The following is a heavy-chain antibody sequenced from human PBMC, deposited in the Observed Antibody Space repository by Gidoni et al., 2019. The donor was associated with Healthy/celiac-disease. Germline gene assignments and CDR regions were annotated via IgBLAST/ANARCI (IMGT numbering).Heavy chain of an antibody. D-gene: IGHD3-22*01. CDR1: GFTFSSYA. J-gene: IGHJ3*02. V-gene: IGHV3-23*01. Sequence: EVQLLESGGGLVQPGGSLRLSCAASGFTFSSYAMTWVRQAPGKGLEWVSAISGSGGSTYYADSVKGRFTISRDNSKNTLYLQMNSLRAEDTAVYYCAKVHTYYYDSSGYYPGAFDIWGQGTMVTVSS. CDR2: ISGSGGST. CDR3: AKVHTYYYDSSGYYPGAFDI.